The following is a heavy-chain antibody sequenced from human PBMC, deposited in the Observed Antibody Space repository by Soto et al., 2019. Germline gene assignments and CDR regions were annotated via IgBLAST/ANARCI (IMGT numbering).Heavy chain of an antibody. Sequence: QLQLQESGSGLVKPSQTLSLTCAVSGGSISSGGYSWSWIRQPPGKGLEWIGYIYHSGSTYYNPSPXSXXTISVDRSNNQCSLKLSSVTAAATAVYYCARVPGLWGRGTLVTVSS. CDR1: GGSISSGGYS. CDR2: IYHSGST. V-gene: IGHV4-30-2*01. CDR3: ARVPGL. J-gene: IGHJ2*01.